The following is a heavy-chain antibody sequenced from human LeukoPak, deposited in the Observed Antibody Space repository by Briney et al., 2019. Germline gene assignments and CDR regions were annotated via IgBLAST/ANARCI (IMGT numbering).Heavy chain of an antibody. CDR2: IYHSGST. CDR1: GDSIRSYY. J-gene: IGHJ4*02. D-gene: IGHD6-19*01. V-gene: IGHV4-59*01. Sequence: PSETLSLTCTVPGDSIRSYYWSWIRQPPGKGLEWIGYIYHSGSTSYNPSLKSRVTISVDTSKNQFSLRLSSVTAADTAVYYCARVAKSSGWYTFDYWGQGTLVTVSS. CDR3: ARVAKSSGWYTFDY.